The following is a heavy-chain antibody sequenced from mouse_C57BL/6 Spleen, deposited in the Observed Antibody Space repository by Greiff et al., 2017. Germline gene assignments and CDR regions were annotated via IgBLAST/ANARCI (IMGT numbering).Heavy chain of an antibody. CDR3: ARTFLGRNYFDY. Sequence: EVKLVESGGGLVKPGGSLKLSCAASGFTFSDYGMHWVRQAPEKGLEWVAYISSGSSPIYYADTVKGRFTISRDNAKNTLFLQMTSRRSEDTAMYYCARTFLGRNYFDYWGQGTTLTVSS. J-gene: IGHJ2*01. D-gene: IGHD4-1*01. CDR1: GFTFSDYG. CDR2: ISSGSSPI. V-gene: IGHV5-17*01.